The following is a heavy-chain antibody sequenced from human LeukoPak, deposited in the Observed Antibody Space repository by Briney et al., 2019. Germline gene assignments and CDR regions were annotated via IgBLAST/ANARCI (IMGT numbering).Heavy chain of an antibody. D-gene: IGHD6-6*01. V-gene: IGHV3-33*01. CDR2: IWYDGSDK. J-gene: IGHJ4*02. CDR1: GFTFSNYA. Sequence: GGSLRLSCAASGFTFSNYAMHWVRQAPGKGLEWVAIIWYDGSDKYYADSVKGRFTISRDNSKNTLYLQMNSLRAEDTAVYYCAREGYSSPSSTTYFFDYWGQGTLVTVSS. CDR3: AREGYSSPSSTTYFFDY.